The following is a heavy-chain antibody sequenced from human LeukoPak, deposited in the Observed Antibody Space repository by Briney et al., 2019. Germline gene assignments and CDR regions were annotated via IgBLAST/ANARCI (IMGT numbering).Heavy chain of an antibody. CDR1: GGTFSSYA. V-gene: IGHV1-69*13. D-gene: IGHD2-2*01. CDR2: IIPIFGTA. Sequence: GASVKVSCKASGGTFSSYAISWVRQAPGQGLEWMGGIIPIFGTANYAQKFQGRVTITADESTSTAYMELSSLRSEDTAVYYCARAFCPSCSLLSYYYYYYMDVWGKGTTVTVSS. CDR3: ARAFCPSCSLLSYYYYYYMDV. J-gene: IGHJ6*03.